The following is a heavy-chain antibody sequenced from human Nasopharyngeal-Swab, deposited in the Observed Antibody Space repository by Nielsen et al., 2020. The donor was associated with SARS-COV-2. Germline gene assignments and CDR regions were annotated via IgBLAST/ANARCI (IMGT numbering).Heavy chain of an antibody. J-gene: IGHJ6*03. Sequence: WVRQAPGQGLEWMGWMNPNSGNTGYAQKFQGRVTMTRNISISTAYMELSSLRSEDTAVYYCARGFIVATIFHYYYYMDAWGKGTTVTVSS. D-gene: IGHD5-12*01. CDR2: MNPNSGNT. CDR3: ARGFIVATIFHYYYYMDA. V-gene: IGHV1-8*01.